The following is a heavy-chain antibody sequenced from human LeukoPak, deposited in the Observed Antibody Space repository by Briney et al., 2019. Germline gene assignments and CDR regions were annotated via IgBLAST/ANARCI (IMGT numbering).Heavy chain of an antibody. J-gene: IGHJ4*02. CDR1: GYIFTELS. V-gene: IGHV1-24*01. CDR2: SDPGNGKT. D-gene: IGHD3-16*01. CDR3: AIDTVYYDPPSY. Sequence: ASVKVSCKVSGYIFTELSMHWVRQSPGKGLEWMGGSDPGNGKTVYAQNFQGRVTMTEDTSTDTAYMELTSLTSDDTAIYYCAIDTVYYDPPSYWGQGTLVTVSS.